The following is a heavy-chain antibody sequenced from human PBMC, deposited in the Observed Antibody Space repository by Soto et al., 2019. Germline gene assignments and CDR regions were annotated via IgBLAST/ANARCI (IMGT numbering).Heavy chain of an antibody. D-gene: IGHD6-13*01. CDR2: INAGNGNT. Sequence: QVQLVQSGAEVKKPGASVKVSCKASGYTFTSYAMHWVRQAPGQRLEWMGWINAGNGNTKYSQKFQGRVTITRYTSASTAYMELSSLRSEDTAVYDCARSEHYSSSWYFDYWGQGTLVTVSS. V-gene: IGHV1-3*01. CDR3: ARSEHYSSSWYFDY. J-gene: IGHJ4*02. CDR1: GYTFTSYA.